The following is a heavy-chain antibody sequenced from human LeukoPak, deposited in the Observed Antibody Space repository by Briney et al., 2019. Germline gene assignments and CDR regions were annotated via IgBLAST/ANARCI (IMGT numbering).Heavy chain of an antibody. CDR2: INHSGST. V-gene: IGHV4-34*01. D-gene: IGHD6-6*01. Sequence: SETLSLTCAVYGGSFSGYYWSWIRQPPGKGLEWTGEINHSGSTNYNPSLKSRVTISVDTSKNQFSLKLNSVTAADTAVYYCARHGLSIAAPGRWFDPWGQGTLVTVSS. J-gene: IGHJ5*02. CDR1: GGSFSGYY. CDR3: ARHGLSIAAPGRWFDP.